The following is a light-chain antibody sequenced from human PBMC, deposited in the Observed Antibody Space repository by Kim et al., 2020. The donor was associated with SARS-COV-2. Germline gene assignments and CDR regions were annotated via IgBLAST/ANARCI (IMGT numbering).Light chain of an antibody. CDR2: GKN. CDR3: NSRDSSGNHLV. CDR1: SLRSYY. J-gene: IGLJ3*02. Sequence: AMGQTVRITCQRDSLRSYYASWYQQKTGQAPVLGIYGKNNRPSGIPDRFSGSSSGNTASLTITGAQAEDEADYYCNSRDSSGNHLVFGGGTQLTVL. V-gene: IGLV3-19*01.